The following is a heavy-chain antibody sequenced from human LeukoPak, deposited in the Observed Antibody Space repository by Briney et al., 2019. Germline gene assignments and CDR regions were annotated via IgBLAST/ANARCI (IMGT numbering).Heavy chain of an antibody. Sequence: ASVKVSCKASGYTFTKYGIAWVRQAPGQGLEWMGWISTYNGNTNYAQKLQGRVTMTTDTSTSTAYMELRSLISDDAAVYYCARGDDYGDYWGLYWGQGTLVTVSS. CDR1: GYTFTKYG. CDR2: ISTYNGNT. CDR3: ARGDDYGDYWGLY. V-gene: IGHV1-18*01. D-gene: IGHD4-17*01. J-gene: IGHJ4*02.